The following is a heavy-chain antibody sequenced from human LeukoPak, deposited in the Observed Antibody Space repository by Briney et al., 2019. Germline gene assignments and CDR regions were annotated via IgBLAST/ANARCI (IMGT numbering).Heavy chain of an antibody. V-gene: IGHV5-51*01. CDR1: GYSFTSYW. CDR2: IYPGDSDT. Sequence: GESLKISCKGSGYSFTSYWIGWVRQMPGKGLEWMGIIYPGDSDTRYSPSFQGQVTISADKSISTAYLQWSSLKASDTAMYYCARHPVYNWNPTPFDYWGQGTLVTVSS. CDR3: ARHPVYNWNPTPFDY. J-gene: IGHJ4*02. D-gene: IGHD1-20*01.